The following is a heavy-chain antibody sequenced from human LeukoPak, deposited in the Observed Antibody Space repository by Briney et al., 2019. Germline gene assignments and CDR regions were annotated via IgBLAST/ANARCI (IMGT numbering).Heavy chain of an antibody. D-gene: IGHD6-13*01. CDR1: GGSFSGYY. Sequence: SETLSLTCAVYGGSFSGYYWSWLRQPPGKGLEWIGEINHSGSTNYNPSLKSRVTISVDTSKNQFSLKLSSVTAADTAVYYCANSGYSSSWYEYGHYYYMDVWGKGTTVTVSS. V-gene: IGHV4-34*01. CDR2: INHSGST. J-gene: IGHJ6*03. CDR3: ANSGYSSSWYEYGHYYYMDV.